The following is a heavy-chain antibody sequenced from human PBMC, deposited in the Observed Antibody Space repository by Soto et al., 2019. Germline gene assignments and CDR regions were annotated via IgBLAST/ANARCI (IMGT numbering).Heavy chain of an antibody. Sequence: GSLRLSCAASGFTFSSYAMHWVRQAPGKGLEWVAVISYDGSNKYYADSVKGRFTISRDNSKNTLYLQMNSLRAEDTAVYYCARGGHSSGWPEDWFDPWGQGTLVTVSS. CDR1: GFTFSSYA. CDR2: ISYDGSNK. CDR3: ARGGHSSGWPEDWFDP. D-gene: IGHD6-19*01. J-gene: IGHJ5*02. V-gene: IGHV3-30-3*01.